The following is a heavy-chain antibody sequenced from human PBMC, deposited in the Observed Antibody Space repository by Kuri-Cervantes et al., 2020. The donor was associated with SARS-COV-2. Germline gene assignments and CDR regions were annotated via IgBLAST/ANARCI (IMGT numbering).Heavy chain of an antibody. J-gene: IGHJ4*02. CDR3: VRDGDHWNFAY. CDR1: GFTFSSYG. D-gene: IGHD1-1*01. V-gene: IGHV3-33*01. CDR2: IWYDGSNK. Sequence: GESLKISCAASGFTFSSYGTHWVRQAPGKGLEWVAVIWYDGSNKYYADSVKGRFTISRDNSKNTLYLQMNSLRAEDTAVYYCVRDGDHWNFAYWGQGTLVTGSS.